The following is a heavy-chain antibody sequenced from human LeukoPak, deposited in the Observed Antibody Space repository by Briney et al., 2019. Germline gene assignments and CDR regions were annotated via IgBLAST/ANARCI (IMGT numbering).Heavy chain of an antibody. CDR3: AKVYYDSSGYYLYYLDY. CDR1: GFTFSSYA. V-gene: IGHV3-23*01. D-gene: IGHD3-22*01. J-gene: IGHJ4*02. CDR2: ISGSGGST. Sequence: GGSLRLSCAASGFTFSSYAMSWVRQAPGKGLEWVSAISGSGGSTYYADSVKGRFTISRDNSKNTLYLQMNSLRAEDTAVYYCAKVYYDSSGYYLYYLDYWGQGTLVTVSS.